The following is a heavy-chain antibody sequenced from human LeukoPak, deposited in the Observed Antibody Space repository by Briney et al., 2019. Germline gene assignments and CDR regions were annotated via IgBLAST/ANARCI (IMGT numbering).Heavy chain of an antibody. D-gene: IGHD6-13*01. CDR1: GYSFTSYW. CDR2: IYPGDSDT. Sequence: GESLKISCKGSGYSFTSYWIGWVRQMPGKGLEWMGVIYPGDSDTRYSPSFQGQVTISADKSINTAYLEWSSLKASDTAIYYCARQGAAGKYYYYYMDVWGKGTTVTVSS. CDR3: ARQGAAGKYYYYYMDV. V-gene: IGHV5-51*01. J-gene: IGHJ6*03.